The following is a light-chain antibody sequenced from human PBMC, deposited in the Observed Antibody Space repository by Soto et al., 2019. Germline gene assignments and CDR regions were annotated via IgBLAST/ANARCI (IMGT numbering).Light chain of an antibody. CDR3: PQYNSYRA. CDR1: QSISSW. CDR2: KAS. V-gene: IGKV1-5*03. Sequence: DIQLSQSPSYLAASVGDRVTLTCRASQSISSWLAWYQQKPGKSPKLLIYKASSLESGVPSRFSGSGSGTEFTLTISSLQPDDSATYYCPQYNSYRAVGPGTKVDIK. J-gene: IGKJ1*01.